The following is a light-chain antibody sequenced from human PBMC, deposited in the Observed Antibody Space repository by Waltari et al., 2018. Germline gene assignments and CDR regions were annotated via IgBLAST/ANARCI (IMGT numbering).Light chain of an antibody. Sequence: EIVLTQSPVTLSLSPGERATLSCRTSQRVSYALAWFQQKPGQAPTLLIYDTFTRAAGIPDRFSGSGSGTDFTLTINSLEPEDFAVYYCHQRLKLPFAFGPGTKVDV. J-gene: IGKJ3*01. CDR1: QRVSYA. CDR3: HQRLKLPFA. V-gene: IGKV3-11*01. CDR2: DTF.